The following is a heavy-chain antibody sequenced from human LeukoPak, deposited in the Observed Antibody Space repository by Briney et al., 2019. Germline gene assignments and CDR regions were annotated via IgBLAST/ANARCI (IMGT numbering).Heavy chain of an antibody. Sequence: ASVKVSCKTSGYSFTTYGTNWVRQAPGQGLEWMGWITAYNGNTNYAHKFQGRFTMTTDTYTRTVYMELRGLKSYDTAVYYCARGVSNRWADFWGQGTLVTVSS. CDR1: GYSFTTYG. J-gene: IGHJ4*02. CDR3: ARGVSNRWADF. V-gene: IGHV1-18*01. D-gene: IGHD2/OR15-2a*01. CDR2: ITAYNGNT.